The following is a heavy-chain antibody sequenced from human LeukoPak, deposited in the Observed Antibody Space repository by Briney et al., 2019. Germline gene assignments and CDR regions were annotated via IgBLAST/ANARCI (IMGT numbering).Heavy chain of an antibody. D-gene: IGHD5-12*01. J-gene: IGHJ4*02. CDR1: GGSISSSSYS. CDR3: ARGSTSGVATSFDY. CDR2: IYRSGST. V-gene: IGHV4-30-2*01. Sequence: SETLSLTCAVSGGSISSSSYSWSWIRQPPGQGLEWIGYIYRSGSTYYKSSLRSRVTISVDRSKNQFSLKLNSVTAADTAVYYCARGSTSGVATSFDYWGQGTLVTVSS.